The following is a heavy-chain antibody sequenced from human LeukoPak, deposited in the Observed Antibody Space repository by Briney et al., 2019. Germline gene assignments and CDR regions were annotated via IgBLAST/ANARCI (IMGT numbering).Heavy chain of an antibody. Sequence: PGGSLRLSCAASGFTFSSYEMNWVRQAPGKGLEWVSYISSSGSTIYYAASVKGQFTISRDNAKNSLYVQMNSLRAEDTAVYYCARLSDCSSTSCYGDGDYWGQGTLVTVSS. CDR2: ISSSGSTI. J-gene: IGHJ4*02. CDR1: GFTFSSYE. V-gene: IGHV3-48*03. CDR3: ARLSDCSSTSCYGDGDY. D-gene: IGHD2-2*01.